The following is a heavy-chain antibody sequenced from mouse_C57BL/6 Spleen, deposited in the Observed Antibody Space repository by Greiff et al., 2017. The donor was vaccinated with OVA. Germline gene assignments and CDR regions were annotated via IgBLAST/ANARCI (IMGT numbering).Heavy chain of an antibody. Sequence: QVQLQQPGTELVKPGASVKLSCKASGYTFTSYWMHWVKQRPGQGLEWIGNINPSNGGTNYNEKFKSNATLTVDKSSSTASMQLSGLTSEDSAVYYCARGRVTTVVDFDYWGQGTTLTVSS. CDR2: INPSNGGT. D-gene: IGHD1-1*01. CDR1: GYTFTSYW. V-gene: IGHV1-53*01. CDR3: ARGRVTTVVDFDY. J-gene: IGHJ2*01.